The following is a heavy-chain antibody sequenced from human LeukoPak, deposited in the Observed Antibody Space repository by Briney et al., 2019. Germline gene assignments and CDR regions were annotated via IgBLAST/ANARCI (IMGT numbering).Heavy chain of an antibody. CDR3: ASLYYYDSSGYYYPDSRFDY. CDR1: GGSISSYY. J-gene: IGHJ4*02. D-gene: IGHD3-22*01. CDR2: IYYSGST. V-gene: IGHV4-59*06. Sequence: SETLSLTCTVSGGSISSYYWSWIRQPPGKGLEWIGYIYYSGSTYYNPSLKSRVTISVDTSKNQFSLKLSSVTAADTAVYYCASLYYYDSSGYYYPDSRFDYWGQGTLVTVSS.